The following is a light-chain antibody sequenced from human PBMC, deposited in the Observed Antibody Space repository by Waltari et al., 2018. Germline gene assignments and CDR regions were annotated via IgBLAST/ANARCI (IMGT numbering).Light chain of an antibody. Sequence: DIQMTQSPSSLSASVGDRVTINCRASQNLNTWLAWYQQKPGRAPKVLIYDASSLESGVPSRFSGSGSGTEFTLTIDGLQPDDFAIYYCQQRTKWVTFGGGTTLDIK. V-gene: IGKV1-5*01. J-gene: IGKJ4*01. CDR1: QNLNTW. CDR3: QQRTKWVT. CDR2: DAS.